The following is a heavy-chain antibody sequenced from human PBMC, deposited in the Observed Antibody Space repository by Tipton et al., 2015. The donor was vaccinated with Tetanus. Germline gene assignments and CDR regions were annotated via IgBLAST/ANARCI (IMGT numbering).Heavy chain of an antibody. J-gene: IGHJ4*02. CDR1: GDRVSSNSVA. CDR2: TYFRSKWFT. V-gene: IGHV6-1*01. Sequence: GLVKPSQTLSLTCAISGDRVSSNSVAWNWIRQSPSRGLEWLGRTYFRSKWFTDFAPSVKSRITIEPDTSKNQFFLQLQPDTPDDTAVYFCGRGGGGPPFDSWGQGTLVTVSS. D-gene: IGHD3-16*01. CDR3: GRGGGGPPFDS.